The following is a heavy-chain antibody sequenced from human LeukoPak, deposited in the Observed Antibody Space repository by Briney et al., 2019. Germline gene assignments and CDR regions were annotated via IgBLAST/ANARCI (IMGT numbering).Heavy chain of an antibody. Sequence: GSLRLSCAASGFTFSSYAMSWIRQPPGKGLEWIGYIYYSGSTNYNPSLKSRVTISVDTSKNQFSLKLSSVTAADTAVYYCASIAVAGTEDYWGQGTLVTVSS. CDR2: IYYSGST. D-gene: IGHD6-19*01. CDR3: ASIAVAGTEDY. CDR1: GFTFSSYA. V-gene: IGHV4-59*08. J-gene: IGHJ4*02.